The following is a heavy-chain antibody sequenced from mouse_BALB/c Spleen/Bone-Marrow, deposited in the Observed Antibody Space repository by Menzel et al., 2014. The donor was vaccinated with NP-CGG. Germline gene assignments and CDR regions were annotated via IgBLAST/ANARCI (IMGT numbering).Heavy chain of an antibody. V-gene: IGHV1-9*01. D-gene: IGHD1-1*01. J-gene: IGHJ2*01. CDR1: GYTFSSYW. CDR3: ARFYYYGSSYYFDY. Sequence: VQLQQSGAELMKPGASVKISCKATGYTFSSYWIEWVKQRPGHGLEWIGEILPGSGSTNYNEKFKGKATFTADTSSNTAYMQLSSLTSEDSAVYYCARFYYYGSSYYFDYWGQGTTLTVSS. CDR2: ILPGSGST.